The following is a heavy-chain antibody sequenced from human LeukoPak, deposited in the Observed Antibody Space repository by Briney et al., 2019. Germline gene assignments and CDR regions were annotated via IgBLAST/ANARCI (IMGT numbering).Heavy chain of an antibody. CDR3: AKSRLAAADNWFDP. CDR1: GFTFSSYA. V-gene: IGHV3-21*01. CDR2: ISSSSSYI. Sequence: GGSLRLSCAASGFTFSSYAMHWVRQAPGKGLEWVSSISSSSSYIYYADSVKGRFTISRDNAKNSLYLQMNSLRAEDTAVYYCAKSRLAAADNWFDPWGQGTLVTVSS. D-gene: IGHD6-13*01. J-gene: IGHJ5*02.